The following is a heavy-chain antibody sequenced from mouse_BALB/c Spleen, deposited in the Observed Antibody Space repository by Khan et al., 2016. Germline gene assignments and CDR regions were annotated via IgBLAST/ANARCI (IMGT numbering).Heavy chain of an antibody. D-gene: IGHD3-1*01. Sequence: VQLQESGAELARPGASVKLSSKASGYTFTSYWMQWVKQRPGQGLEWIGAIYPGDGDTRYTQKFKGKATLTADKSSSTAYMQLSSLASEDSAVYYCARRAARATGFAYWGQGTLVTVSA. V-gene: IGHV1-87*01. CDR3: ARRAARATGFAY. J-gene: IGHJ3*01. CDR1: GYTFTSYW. CDR2: IYPGDGDT.